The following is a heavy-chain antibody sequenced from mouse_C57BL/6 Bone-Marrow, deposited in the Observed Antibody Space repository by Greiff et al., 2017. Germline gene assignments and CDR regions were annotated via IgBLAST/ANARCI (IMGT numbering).Heavy chain of an antibody. V-gene: IGHV1-64*01. CDR2: IHPNIGST. J-gene: IGHJ3*01. D-gene: IGHD1-1*01. Sequence: QVQLQQPGAELVKPGASVKLSCKASGYTFTSYWMHWVKQRPGQGLEWIGMIHPNIGSTNYNEKFKSKATLTVDKSSSTAYMQRSILTSEDSAVYYCARGGFDYYGSSPFAYWGQGTLVTVSA. CDR3: ARGGFDYYGSSPFAY. CDR1: GYTFTSYW.